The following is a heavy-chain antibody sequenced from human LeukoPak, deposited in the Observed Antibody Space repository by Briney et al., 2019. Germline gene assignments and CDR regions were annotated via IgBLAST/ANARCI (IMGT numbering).Heavy chain of an antibody. CDR2: IYYSGST. CDR3: ARMEAYDFWSGYKNYYFDY. D-gene: IGHD3-3*01. V-gene: IGHV4-31*03. Sequence: PSQTLSLTCTVSGGSISSGGYYWSWIRQHPGKGLEWIGYIYYSGSTYYNPSLKSRVTISVDTSKNQFSLKLSSVTAADTAVYYCARMEAYDFWSGYKNYYFDYCGQGTLVTVSS. J-gene: IGHJ4*02. CDR1: GGSISSGGYY.